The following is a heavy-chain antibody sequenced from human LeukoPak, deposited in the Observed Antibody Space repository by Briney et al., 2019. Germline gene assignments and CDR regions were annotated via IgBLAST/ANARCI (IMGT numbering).Heavy chain of an antibody. CDR3: AKDVVLLWFGELFKAPTSIDY. CDR2: IRYDGSNK. Sequence: GGSLRLSCAASGFTFSSYGMHWVRQAPGKGLEWVAFIRYDGSNKYYADSVKGRFTISRDNSKNTLYLQMNSLRAEDTAVYYCAKDVVLLWFGELFKAPTSIDYWGQGTLVTVSS. J-gene: IGHJ4*02. V-gene: IGHV3-30*02. D-gene: IGHD3-10*01. CDR1: GFTFSSYG.